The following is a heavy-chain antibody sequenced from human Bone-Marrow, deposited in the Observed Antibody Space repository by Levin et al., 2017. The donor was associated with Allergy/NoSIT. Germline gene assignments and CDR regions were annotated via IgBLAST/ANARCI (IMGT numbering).Heavy chain of an antibody. Sequence: GGSLRLSCQTSGYSFSIYWLGWVRQMPGKGLEWMGIIYPGDSATRYSPSFQGQVTISADKSVSTAYLQWSSLKASDTAIYYCAMGFCSSSNCPFDYWGQGTPVTVSS. CDR1: GYSFSIYW. D-gene: IGHD2-2*01. CDR3: AMGFCSSSNCPFDY. J-gene: IGHJ4*02. CDR2: IYPGDSAT. V-gene: IGHV5-51*01.